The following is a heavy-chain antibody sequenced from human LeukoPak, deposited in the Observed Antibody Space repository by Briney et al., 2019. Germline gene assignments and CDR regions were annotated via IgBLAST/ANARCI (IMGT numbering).Heavy chain of an antibody. CDR2: ISGTSSYI. CDR3: ARIPVWGASLDV. Sequence: GGSLRLSCAASGFDFSSYSMNWVRQAPGKGLEWVSSISGTSSYIYYAESMKGRFITSRDNAKGSLYLQMNSLRAEDTAVYYCARIPVWGASLDVWGQGATVTVSS. V-gene: IGHV3-21*01. D-gene: IGHD3-10*01. J-gene: IGHJ6*02. CDR1: GFDFSSYS.